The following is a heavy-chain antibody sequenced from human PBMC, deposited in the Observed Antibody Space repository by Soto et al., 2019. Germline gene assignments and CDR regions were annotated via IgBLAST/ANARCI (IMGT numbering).Heavy chain of an antibody. D-gene: IGHD2-8*01. Sequence: SVKVSCKASGDVFRSYGIDWVRQAPGQGLEWMGGIIPISGTTNYAQKFQSRVAITADESTDTVYMELSRLRSEDTAVYFCARVRCFNGLCHTADYGMDVWGQGTTVTVSS. V-gene: IGHV1-69*13. CDR2: IIPISGTT. J-gene: IGHJ6*02. CDR3: ARVRCFNGLCHTADYGMDV. CDR1: GDVFRSYG.